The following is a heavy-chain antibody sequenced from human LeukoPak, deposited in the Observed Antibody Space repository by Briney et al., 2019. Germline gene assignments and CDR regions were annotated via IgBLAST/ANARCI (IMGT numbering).Heavy chain of an antibody. V-gene: IGHV4-39*07. D-gene: IGHD2-15*01. Sequence: SETLSLTCTVSGGSISSSSYYWGWIRQPPGKGLEWIGSIYYSGSTYYNPSLKSRVTISVDTSKNQFSLKLSSVPAADTAVYYCARAVNPHGGYCSGGSCYYWFDPWGQGTLVTVSS. CDR3: ARAVNPHGGYCSGGSCYYWFDP. CDR1: GGSISSSSYY. CDR2: IYYSGST. J-gene: IGHJ5*02.